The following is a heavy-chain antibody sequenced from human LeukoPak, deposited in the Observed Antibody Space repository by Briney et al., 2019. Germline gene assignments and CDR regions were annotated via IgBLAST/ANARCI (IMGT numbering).Heavy chain of an antibody. CDR3: AISLRFLEWSTFDY. V-gene: IGHV3-30*02. Sequence: GGSLRLSCAASGFTFSSYGMHWVRQAPGKGLEWVAFIRYDGSNKYYADSVKGRFTISRDNSKNTLYLQMNSLRAEDTAVYYCAISLRFLEWSTFDYWGQGTLVTVSS. CDR2: IRYDGSNK. D-gene: IGHD3-3*01. J-gene: IGHJ4*02. CDR1: GFTFSSYG.